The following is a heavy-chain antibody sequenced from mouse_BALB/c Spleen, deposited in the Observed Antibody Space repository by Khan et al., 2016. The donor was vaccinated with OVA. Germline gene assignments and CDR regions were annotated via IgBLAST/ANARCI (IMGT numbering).Heavy chain of an antibody. V-gene: IGHV2-6-1*01. CDR2: MWSDGST. D-gene: IGHD2-10*01. Sequence: VQLKQSGPGLVAPSQSLSITCTISGFSLTNYGVHWIRQPPGKGLEWLVVMWSDGSTTYNSALKSRLTISKDNSKSRVFLKMNSLQTDDTAMYFCARQPYYHYNIMDYWGQGTSVTVSS. J-gene: IGHJ4*01. CDR3: ARQPYYHYNIMDY. CDR1: GFSLTNYG.